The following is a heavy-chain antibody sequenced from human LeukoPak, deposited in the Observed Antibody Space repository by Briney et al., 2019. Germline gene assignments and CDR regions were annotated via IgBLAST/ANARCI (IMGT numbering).Heavy chain of an antibody. CDR2: INHSGST. CDR3: ARGHSPVTTKVSYLLH. CDR1: GGSFSGYY. V-gene: IGHV4-34*01. J-gene: IGHJ1*01. D-gene: IGHD4-17*01. Sequence: SETLSLTCAVYGGSFSGYYWSWIRQPPGKGLEWIGEINHSGSTDYNPSLKSRVTILVDTSKNQFSLKLSSVTAADTAVYYCARGHSPVTTKVSYLLHWGQGTLVTVSS.